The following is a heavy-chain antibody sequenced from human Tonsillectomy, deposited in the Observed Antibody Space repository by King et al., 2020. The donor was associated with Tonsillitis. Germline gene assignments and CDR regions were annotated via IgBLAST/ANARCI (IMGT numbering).Heavy chain of an antibody. Sequence: QLQESGPGLVKPSETLSLTCTVSGASISSYFWSWVRQPPGKGLGWVGYIYYCGSTNYNPSLNIRVTISVYTAKNQFSLQLSSVTAADTAVYYCARAYYGSASSVDFWGRGTLVTVSS. CDR2: IYYCGST. V-gene: IGHV4-59*01. D-gene: IGHD3-10*01. CDR1: GASISSYF. CDR3: ARAYYGSASSVDF. J-gene: IGHJ4*02.